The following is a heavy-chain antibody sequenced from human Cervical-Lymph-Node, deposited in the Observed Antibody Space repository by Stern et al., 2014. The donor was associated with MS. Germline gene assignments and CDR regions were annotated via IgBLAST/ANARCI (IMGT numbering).Heavy chain of an antibody. V-gene: IGHV3-7*01. J-gene: IGHJ6*02. CDR3: VLGMDV. Sequence: EDQLVESGGALVQPGGSLRLSCAASGFIWMTWVRQAPGKGLEWVANIEKDGSEKHHVDSVKGRFTISRDNAKDTLFLQMNGLRAEDTGVYYCVLGMDVWGQGTTVTVSS. CDR2: IEKDGSEK. CDR1: GFIW.